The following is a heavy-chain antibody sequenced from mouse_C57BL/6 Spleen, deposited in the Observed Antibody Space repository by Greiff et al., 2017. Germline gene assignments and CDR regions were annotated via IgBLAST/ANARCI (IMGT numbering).Heavy chain of an antibody. J-gene: IGHJ1*03. CDR2: INPNNGGT. CDR3: ARGLYGSSYWYFDV. D-gene: IGHD1-1*01. CDR1: GYTFTDYN. Sequence: VQLQQSGPALVKPGASVKIPCKASGYTFTDYNMDWVKQSHGKSLEWIGDINPNNGGTIYNQKFKGKATLTVDKSSSTAYMEPRSLTSEDTAVYYCARGLYGSSYWYFDVWGTGTTVTVSS. V-gene: IGHV1-18*01.